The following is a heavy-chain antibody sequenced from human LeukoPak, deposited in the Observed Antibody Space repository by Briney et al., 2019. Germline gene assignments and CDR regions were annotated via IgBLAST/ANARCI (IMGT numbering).Heavy chain of an antibody. CDR1: GGSFSGYY. V-gene: IGHV4-34*01. J-gene: IGHJ6*02. CDR3: ARNGDYYYYGMDV. CDR2: INHSGST. D-gene: IGHD4-17*01. Sequence: SETLSLTCAVYGGSFSGYYWSWIRQPPGKGLEWIGGINHSGSTNYNPSLKSRVTISVDTSKNQFSLKLSSVTAADTAVYYCARNGDYYYYGMDVWGQGTTVTVSS.